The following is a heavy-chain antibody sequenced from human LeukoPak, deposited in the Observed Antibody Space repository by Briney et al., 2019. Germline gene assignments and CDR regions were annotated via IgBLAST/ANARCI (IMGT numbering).Heavy chain of an antibody. Sequence: GSSVKVSCKASGYTFTSYGISWVRQAPGQGLEWMGWISAYNGNTNYAQKLQGRVTMTTDTSTSTAYMELRSLRSDDTAVYYCARSDSSGYYYPSPVDYWGQGTLVTVSS. CDR1: GYTFTSYG. J-gene: IGHJ4*02. V-gene: IGHV1-18*01. D-gene: IGHD3-22*01. CDR3: ARSDSSGYYYPSPVDY. CDR2: ISAYNGNT.